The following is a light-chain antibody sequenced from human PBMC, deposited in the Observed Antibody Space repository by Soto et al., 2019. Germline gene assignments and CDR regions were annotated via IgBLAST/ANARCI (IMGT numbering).Light chain of an antibody. V-gene: IGKV3-15*01. CDR3: QQYNNWPRT. CDR2: GAS. CDR1: QSVRSN. J-gene: IGKJ1*01. Sequence: EIVMSQSPATLSVSPGERATLSCRASQSVRSNLAWYQQKPGQAPRLLIHGASTRATGIPVRFSGSGSGTEFTLTISSLQSEDFVVYYCQQYNNWPRTFGQGPKVDIK.